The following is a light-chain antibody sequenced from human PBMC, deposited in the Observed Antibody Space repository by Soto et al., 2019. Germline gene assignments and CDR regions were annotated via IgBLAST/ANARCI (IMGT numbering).Light chain of an antibody. CDR1: QSISSW. CDR2: KAS. V-gene: IGKV1-5*03. CDR3: QQYNSSPWM. Sequence: DIQMTQSPSTLSASVGDRVTITCRASQSISSWLAWYKQKPGKAPKVLIYKASSLESGVPSRFSGSGSATEFTLTITSLQPDEFATYYCQQYNSSPWMFGQGTKVEI. J-gene: IGKJ1*01.